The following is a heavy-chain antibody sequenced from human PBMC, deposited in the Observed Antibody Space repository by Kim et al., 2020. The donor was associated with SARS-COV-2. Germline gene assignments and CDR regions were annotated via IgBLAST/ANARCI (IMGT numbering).Heavy chain of an antibody. Sequence: GGSLRLFCAASGFTFDDYAMHWVRQAPGKGLEWVSGISWNSGSIGYADSVKGRFTISRDNAKNSLYLQMNSLRAEDTALYYCAKDPSDGFDYWGQGTLVTVSS. J-gene: IGHJ4*02. CDR3: AKDPSDGFDY. V-gene: IGHV3-9*01. CDR2: ISWNSGSI. CDR1: GFTFDDYA.